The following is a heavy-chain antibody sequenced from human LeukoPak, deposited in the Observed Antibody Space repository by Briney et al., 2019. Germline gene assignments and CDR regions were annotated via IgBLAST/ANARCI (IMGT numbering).Heavy chain of an antibody. D-gene: IGHD6-19*01. CDR1: GFIFNNYA. CDR2: ISRNSGTI. V-gene: IGHV3-9*01. CDR3: AKDNRRHYTSGPNPDSLH. J-gene: IGHJ4*02. Sequence: GGSLRLSCAGSGFIFNNYAMHWVRQPPGKGLEWVSGISRNSGTIDYADSVRGRFTISRDNAKNSLYLQMDSLRVEDTAFYYCAKDNRRHYTSGPNPDSLHWGQGALVTVSS.